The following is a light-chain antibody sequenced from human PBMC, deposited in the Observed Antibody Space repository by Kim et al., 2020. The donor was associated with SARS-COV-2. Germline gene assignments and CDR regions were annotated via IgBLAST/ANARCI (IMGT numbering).Light chain of an antibody. CDR2: DTD. V-gene: IGLV7-46*01. J-gene: IGLJ2*01. Sequence: QAVVTQEPSLTVSPGGTVTLTCGSSSGVVTSGHYPYWFQQESGQAPRTLIYDTDQRHSLTPARFSGFLLGGKAALTLSGAQPEDEADYYCLLFYGGVRVFGGGTQLTVL. CDR1: SGVVTSGHY. CDR3: LLFYGGVRV.